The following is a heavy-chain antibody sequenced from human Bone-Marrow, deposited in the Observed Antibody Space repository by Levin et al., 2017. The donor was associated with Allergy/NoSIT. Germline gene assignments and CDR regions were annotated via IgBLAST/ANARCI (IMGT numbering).Heavy chain of an antibody. J-gene: IGHJ4*02. CDR2: INPNSGGT. CDR1: GYTFTGYY. V-gene: IGHV1-2*06. Sequence: GESLKISCKASGYTFTGYYMHWVRQAPGQGLEWMGRINPNSGGTNYAQKFQGRVTMTRDTSISTAYMELSRLRSDDTAVYYCARDARYCSSTSCYARVSPFDYWGQGTLVTVSS. D-gene: IGHD2-2*01. CDR3: ARDARYCSSTSCYARVSPFDY.